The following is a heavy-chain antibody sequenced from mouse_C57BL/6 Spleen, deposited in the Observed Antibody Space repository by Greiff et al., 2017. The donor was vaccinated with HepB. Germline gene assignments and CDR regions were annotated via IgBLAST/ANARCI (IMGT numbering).Heavy chain of an antibody. Sequence: QVHVKQPGAELVKPGASVKLSCKASGYTFTSYWMHWVKQRPGRGLEWIGRIDPNSGGTKYNEKFKSKATLTVVKPSSTAYMQLSSLTSEDSAVYYCAREGLDDDGYYFDYWGQGTTLTVSS. D-gene: IGHD2-4*01. CDR3: AREGLDDDGYYFDY. CDR1: GYTFTSYW. CDR2: IDPNSGGT. V-gene: IGHV1-72*01. J-gene: IGHJ2*01.